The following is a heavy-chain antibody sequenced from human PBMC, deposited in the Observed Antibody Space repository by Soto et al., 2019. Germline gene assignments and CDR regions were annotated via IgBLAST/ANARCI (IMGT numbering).Heavy chain of an antibody. J-gene: IGHJ4*02. CDR3: ARTAYSGSSYYFDY. CDR1: GGTISSYY. CDR2: IYYSGST. Sequence: SETLSLTCPVSGGTISSYYWSWIRQPPGKGLEWIGYIYYSGSTNYNPSLKSRVTISVDTSKNQFSLKLSSVTAADTAVYYCARTAYSGSSYYFDYWGQGTLVTVS. V-gene: IGHV4-59*08. D-gene: IGHD1-26*01.